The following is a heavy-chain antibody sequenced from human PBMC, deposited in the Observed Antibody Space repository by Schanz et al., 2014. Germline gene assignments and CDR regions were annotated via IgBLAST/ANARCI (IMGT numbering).Heavy chain of an antibody. V-gene: IGHV3-33*08. D-gene: IGHD3-10*01. CDR2: IWYDGNNK. CDR3: VREDMVRGIRAFDI. Sequence: QVQLVESGRGVAQPGRSLRLSCEASGFTFNNYAMHWVRQAPGKGLEWVAVIWYDGNNKFYADSVKGRFIISRDNSKNTLDLQMNSLTAEDTAVYYCVREDMVRGIRAFDIWGQGTMVTVSS. J-gene: IGHJ3*02. CDR1: GFTFNNYA.